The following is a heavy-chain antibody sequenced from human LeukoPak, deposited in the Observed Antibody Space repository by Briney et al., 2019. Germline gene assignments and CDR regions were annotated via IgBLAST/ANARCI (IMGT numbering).Heavy chain of an antibody. V-gene: IGHV1-2*02. CDR1: GYTFAGYF. CDR3: ARGPLGDYSPRLSY. J-gene: IGHJ4*02. D-gene: IGHD4-17*01. Sequence: ASVKVSCKASGYTFAGYFLHWVRQAPGQGLEWMGWINPNSGGTNYAQNFQGRVTMTRDTSISTAYMELSRLISDDTAVYYCARGPLGDYSPRLSYWGQGTLVTVSS. CDR2: INPNSGGT.